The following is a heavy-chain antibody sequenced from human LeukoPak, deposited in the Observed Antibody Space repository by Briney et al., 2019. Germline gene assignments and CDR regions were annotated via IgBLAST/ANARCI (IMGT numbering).Heavy chain of an antibody. Sequence: GESLRLSCAASGFTSSAYDMHWVRQIAGGGLEWVSTSGTVGDTFYSDSVKGRFTISRENAKNSVHLQMNSLRVEDSAIYFCVRAAMPYIINGRRFDYWGQGTLVTVSS. V-gene: IGHV3-13*04. J-gene: IGHJ4*02. CDR1: GFTSSAYD. CDR3: VRAAMPYIINGRRFDY. D-gene: IGHD2-2*01. CDR2: SGTVGDT.